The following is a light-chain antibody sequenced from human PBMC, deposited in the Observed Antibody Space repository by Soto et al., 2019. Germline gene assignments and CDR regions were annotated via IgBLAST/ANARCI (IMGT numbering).Light chain of an antibody. CDR1: QSVSGRY. Sequence: EIVLTQYSATLSLSPGERATLSCRASQSVSGRYLAWYQQKPGQAPRLFISGASSRATGIPDRFSGSGSVTDFNLTISRLEPEDFAVYYCQQYGSSSPTFGGGTKVDI. J-gene: IGKJ4*01. CDR2: GAS. V-gene: IGKV3-20*01. CDR3: QQYGSSSPT.